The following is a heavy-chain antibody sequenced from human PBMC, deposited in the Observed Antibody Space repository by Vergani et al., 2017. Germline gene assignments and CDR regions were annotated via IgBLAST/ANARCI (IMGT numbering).Heavy chain of an antibody. J-gene: IGHJ6*02. Sequence: QVQLVQSGAEVKKPGSSVKVSCKASGGTFSSYAISWVRQAPGQGLEWMGRIIPILGIANYAQKFQGRVTITADKSTSTAYMELSSLRSEDTAVYYCARVPRCWGSSCYYYGMDVWGQGTTVTVSS. D-gene: IGHD7-27*01. CDR2: IIPILGIA. CDR1: GGTFSSYA. CDR3: ARVPRCWGSSCYYYGMDV. V-gene: IGHV1-69*04.